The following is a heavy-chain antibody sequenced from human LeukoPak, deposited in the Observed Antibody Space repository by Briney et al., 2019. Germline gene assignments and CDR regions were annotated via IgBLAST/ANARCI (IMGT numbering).Heavy chain of an antibody. Sequence: PSETLSLTCTVSGGSISSSSYYWSWIRQPAGKGLEWIGRIYTSGSTNYNPSLKSRVTMSVDTSKNQFSLKLSSVTAADTAVYYCASSLGSSWTNGWFDPWGQGTLVTVSS. D-gene: IGHD6-13*01. J-gene: IGHJ5*02. V-gene: IGHV4-61*02. CDR1: GGSISSSSYY. CDR2: IYTSGST. CDR3: ASSLGSSWTNGWFDP.